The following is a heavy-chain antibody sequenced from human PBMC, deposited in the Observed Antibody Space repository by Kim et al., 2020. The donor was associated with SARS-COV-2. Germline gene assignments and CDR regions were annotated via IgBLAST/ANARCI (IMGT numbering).Heavy chain of an antibody. D-gene: IGHD3-16*02. CDR2: IKSRTDGGTA. J-gene: IGHJ4*02. CDR3: TTVLYYEYIWGSYRYDY. CDR1: GFIFNNAW. V-gene: IGHV3-15*01. Sequence: GGSLRLSCATSGFIFNNAWMTWVRQAPGEGLEWVGHIKSRTDGGTADYAAPVKGRFTISRDDSKNTLYLQMNSLKTEDTAVYYCTTVLYYEYIWGSYRYDYWGQGTLVTVSS.